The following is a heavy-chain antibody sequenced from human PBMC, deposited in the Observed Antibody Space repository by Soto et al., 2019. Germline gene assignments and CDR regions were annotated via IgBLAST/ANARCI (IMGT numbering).Heavy chain of an antibody. V-gene: IGHV1-2*02. CDR2: INPDSGAT. Sequence: HEHLVQSGAEVKRPGASLKVSCKASGYSFTGYYIHWVRQAPGQGLEWMGWINPDSGATNYAQNFQGRVTLTSDTSISTASMYLTSLTSDDTAVDYCARGDYGTGGYPFPYFAYWGQGTLVIVSS. D-gene: IGHD2-8*02. CDR3: ARGDYGTGGYPFPYFAY. J-gene: IGHJ4*02. CDR1: GYSFTGYY.